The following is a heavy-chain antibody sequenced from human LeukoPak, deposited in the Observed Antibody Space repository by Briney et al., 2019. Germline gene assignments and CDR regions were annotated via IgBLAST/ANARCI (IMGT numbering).Heavy chain of an antibody. D-gene: IGHD5-12*01. CDR1: GYTFTSYY. CDR2: INPSGDNT. CDR3: ARDNSVGDSAWWFDP. V-gene: IGHV1-46*01. Sequence: EASVKVSCKASGYTFTSYYMHWVRQAPGPGREWMGIINPSGDNTEYAQKFQGRVTMTRDIATSTDYMDVSSERSEDTAVYYCARDNSVGDSAWWFDPWGQGTLVTVSS. J-gene: IGHJ5*02.